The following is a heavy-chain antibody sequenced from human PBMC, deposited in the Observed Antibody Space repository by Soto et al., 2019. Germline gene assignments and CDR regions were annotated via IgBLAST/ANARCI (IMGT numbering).Heavy chain of an antibody. CDR2: TSYDGGKN. CDR1: GFTFQNYS. V-gene: IGHV3-30*03. J-gene: IGHJ4*01. Sequence: QVQLLESGGGVVQPGRSLRLSCAASGFTFQNYSMHWVRQAPGKGLEWVAVTSYDGGKNFYADSVKGRFTISRDNSKNTLYLQMNILRAGDTAIYYCARVESSGAAKYFIDYWGHGTLVTVSS. D-gene: IGHD3-10*01. CDR3: ARVESSGAAKYFIDY.